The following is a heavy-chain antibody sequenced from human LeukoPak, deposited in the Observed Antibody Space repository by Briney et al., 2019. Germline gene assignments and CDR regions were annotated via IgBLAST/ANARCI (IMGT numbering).Heavy chain of an antibody. CDR3: ARDQGYSYGPRKYYFDY. Sequence: EASVKVSYKASGGTFSSYAISWVRQAPGQGLEWMGGIIPIFGTANYAQKFQGRVTITADESTSTAYMELSSLRSEDTAVYYCARDQGYSYGPRKYYFDYWGQGTLVTVSS. J-gene: IGHJ4*02. CDR2: IIPIFGTA. CDR1: GGTFSSYA. D-gene: IGHD5-18*01. V-gene: IGHV1-69*13.